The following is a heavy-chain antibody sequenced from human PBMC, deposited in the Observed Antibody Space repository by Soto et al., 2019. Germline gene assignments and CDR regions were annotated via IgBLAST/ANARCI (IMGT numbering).Heavy chain of an antibody. Sequence: GGSLRLSCAASGFTFSSYGMHWVRQAPGKGLEWVAVISYDGSNKYYADSVKGRFTISRDNSKNTLYPQMNSLRAEDTAVYYCAKEMVAALNGMDVWGQGTTVTVSS. D-gene: IGHD6-6*01. CDR1: GFTFSSYG. CDR2: ISYDGSNK. J-gene: IGHJ6*02. V-gene: IGHV3-30*18. CDR3: AKEMVAALNGMDV.